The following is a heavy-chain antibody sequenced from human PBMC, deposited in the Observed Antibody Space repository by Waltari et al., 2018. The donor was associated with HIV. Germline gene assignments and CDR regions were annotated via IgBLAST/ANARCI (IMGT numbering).Heavy chain of an antibody. Sequence: EVQLVESGGGLVKPGGSLSLCCAASGFIISKAWMRWFRQVAGKGLEWVGRIKSKTDGGTTDYAAPVKGRFTISRDDSKNTLYLQMNSLKTEDTAVYYCTTEEYPLDYWGQGTLVTVSS. CDR2: IKSKTDGGTT. J-gene: IGHJ4*02. D-gene: IGHD6-6*01. CDR3: TTEEYPLDY. V-gene: IGHV3-15*01. CDR1: GFIISKAW.